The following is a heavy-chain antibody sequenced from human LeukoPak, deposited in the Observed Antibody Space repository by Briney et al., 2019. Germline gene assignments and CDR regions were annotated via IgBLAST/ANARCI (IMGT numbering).Heavy chain of an antibody. J-gene: IGHJ4*02. CDR1: GFSLSSSGMR. CDR2: SDWDDDK. V-gene: IGHV2-70*04. CDR3: AQTSDYGGNIMGFDY. D-gene: IGHD4-23*01. Sequence: ESGPTLVNPXQTLTLTCTFSGFSLSSSGMRGSWIRQPPGKSLEWLARSDWDDDKFYSTSLKTRLTISKDTSKNQVVLTMTNMDPVYTATYYCAQTSDYGGNIMGFDYWGQGTLVTVSS.